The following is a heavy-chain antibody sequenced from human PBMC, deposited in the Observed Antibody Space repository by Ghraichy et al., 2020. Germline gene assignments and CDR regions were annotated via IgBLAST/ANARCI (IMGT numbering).Heavy chain of an antibody. V-gene: IGHV3-9*01. CDR3: AKDLATSGRWDSFDS. J-gene: IGHJ4*02. CDR2: IYWNSGSI. CDR1: GFNFDDYA. D-gene: IGHD6-19*01. Sequence: GGSLRLSCAASGFNFDDYAMYWVRQAPGKGLEWVSGIYWNSGSIGYADSVKGRFTISRDNAKNSLYLQMNSLRPEDTALYYCAKDLATSGRWDSFDSWGQGTLVTVSS.